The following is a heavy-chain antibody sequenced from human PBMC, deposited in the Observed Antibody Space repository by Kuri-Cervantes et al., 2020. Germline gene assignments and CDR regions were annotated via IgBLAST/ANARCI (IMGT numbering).Heavy chain of an antibody. CDR3: ASRGTDSSWYRNPYYYYYGMDV. CDR1: GFTFSDYY. CDR2: ISSSGSTI. J-gene: IGHJ6*02. D-gene: IGHD6-13*01. V-gene: IGHV3-11*01. Sequence: GGSLRLSCAASGFTFSDYYMSWIRQAPGKGLEWVSYISSSGSTIYYADSVKGRFTISRDNAKNSLYLQMNSLRAEDTAVYYCASRGTDSSWYRNPYYYYYGMDVWGQGTTVTVSS.